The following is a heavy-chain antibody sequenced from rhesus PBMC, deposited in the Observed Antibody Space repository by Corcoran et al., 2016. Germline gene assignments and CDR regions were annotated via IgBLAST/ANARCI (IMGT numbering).Heavy chain of an antibody. CDR2: ISWDDDK. Sequence: QVTLKESGPALVKPTQTLTLTFTFSGFSISTNGMGLGWIRQPPGKALEWLALISWDDDKYYSTSLKSRLTISKDTSKNQVVFTMTNMDPVDTATYFCARRPHYGNFDYWGQGVLVIVSS. D-gene: IGHD4-29*01. V-gene: IGHV2-174*01. J-gene: IGHJ4*01. CDR3: ARRPHYGNFDY. CDR1: GFSISTNGMG.